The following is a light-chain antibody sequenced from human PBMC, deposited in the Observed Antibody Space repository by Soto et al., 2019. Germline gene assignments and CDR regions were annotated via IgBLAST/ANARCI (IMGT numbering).Light chain of an antibody. Sequence: QSALTQPASVSGSPGQSITISCTGTSSDVGSYNYVSWYQQHPVKAPKLMIYDVTNRPSGVSDRFSGSKSGNTAPLTISGLQAEDEADYYCSSYTSSSTPYFFGTGTKVTVL. J-gene: IGLJ1*01. CDR1: SSDVGSYNY. CDR3: SSYTSSSTPYF. V-gene: IGLV2-14*01. CDR2: DVT.